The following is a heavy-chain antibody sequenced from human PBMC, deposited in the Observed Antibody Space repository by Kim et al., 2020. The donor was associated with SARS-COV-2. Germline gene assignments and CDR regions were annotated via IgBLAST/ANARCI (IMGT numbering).Heavy chain of an antibody. Sequence: GGSLRLSCAASGFTFDDYAMHWVRQAPGKGLEWVSGISWNSGSIGYADSVKGRFTISRDNAKNSLYLQMNSLRAEDTALYYCAKVTGSYYDGSGSELFD. V-gene: IGHV3-9*01. J-gene: IGHJ4*01. CDR2: ISWNSGSI. CDR1: GFTFDDYA. D-gene: IGHD3-10*01. CDR3: AKVTGSYYDGSGSELFD.